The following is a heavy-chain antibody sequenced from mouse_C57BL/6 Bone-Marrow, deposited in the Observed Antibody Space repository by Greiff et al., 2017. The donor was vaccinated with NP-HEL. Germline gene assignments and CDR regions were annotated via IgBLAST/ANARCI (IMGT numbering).Heavy chain of an antibody. CDR3: ARPYYFWYFDV. D-gene: IGHD1-1*01. V-gene: IGHV5-12*01. J-gene: IGHJ1*03. CDR2: ISNGGGST. CDR1: GFTFSDYY. Sequence: EVKVVESGGGLVQPGGSLKLSCAASGFTFSDYYMYWVRQTPEKRLEWVAYISNGGGSTYYPDTVKGRFTISRDNAKNTLYLQMSRLKSEDTAMYYCARPYYFWYFDVWGTGTTVTVSS.